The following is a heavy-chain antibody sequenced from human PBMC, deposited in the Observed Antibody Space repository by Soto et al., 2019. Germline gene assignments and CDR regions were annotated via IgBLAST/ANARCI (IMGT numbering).Heavy chain of an antibody. Sequence: SETLSLTCDVYGGSFSRYYLNWIRQPPGKGLECLGEINHSGSTNYNPSLESRVTISLDTSKTQFSLKLTSVTAADTAVYYCARGEGRLVGTWFDPWGQGTLVTVYS. CDR1: GGSFSRYY. D-gene: IGHD5-12*01. V-gene: IGHV4-34*01. CDR3: ARGEGRLVGTWFDP. CDR2: INHSGST. J-gene: IGHJ5*02.